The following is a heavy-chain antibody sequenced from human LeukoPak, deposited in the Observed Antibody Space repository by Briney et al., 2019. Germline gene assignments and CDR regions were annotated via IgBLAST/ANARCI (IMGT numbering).Heavy chain of an antibody. V-gene: IGHV1-69*13. D-gene: IGHD2-15*01. Sequence: ASVKVSCKASGGTFSSYAISWVRQAPGQGLEWMGGIIPIFGTANYAQKFQGRVTITADESTSTAYMELSSLRSEDTAVYYCARREVVVVAASYAFDIWGQGTVVTVSS. J-gene: IGHJ3*02. CDR1: GGTFSSYA. CDR3: ARREVVVVAASYAFDI. CDR2: IIPIFGTA.